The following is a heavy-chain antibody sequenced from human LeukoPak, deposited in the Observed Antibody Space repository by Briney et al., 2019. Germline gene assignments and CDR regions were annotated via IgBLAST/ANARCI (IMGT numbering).Heavy chain of an antibody. D-gene: IGHD4-17*01. CDR3: ARHPHDFGDSRTDY. J-gene: IGHJ4*02. CDR1: GFTFSSYD. Sequence: GGSLRLSCAASGFTFSSYDMHWVRQAPGKGLEWVAAISYDGSNKYYADSVKGRFTISRDNSKNTLYLQMNSLRAEDTAIYYCARHPHDFGDSRTDYWGQGTLVTVSS. V-gene: IGHV3-30*03. CDR2: ISYDGSNK.